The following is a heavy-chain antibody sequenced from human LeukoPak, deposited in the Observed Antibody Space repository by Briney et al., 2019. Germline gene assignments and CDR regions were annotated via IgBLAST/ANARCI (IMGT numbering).Heavy chain of an antibody. J-gene: IGHJ4*02. CDR2: ISSSSSTI. CDR3: ARLSVTMVRGVNLVDY. CDR1: GFIFSSYS. V-gene: IGHV3-48*01. D-gene: IGHD3-10*01. Sequence: GGSLGLSCAASGFIFSSYSMNWVRQAPGKGLEWVSYISSSSSTIYYADSVKGRFTTSRDNAKNSLYLQMNSLRAEDTAVYYCARLSVTMVRGVNLVDYWGQGTLVTVSS.